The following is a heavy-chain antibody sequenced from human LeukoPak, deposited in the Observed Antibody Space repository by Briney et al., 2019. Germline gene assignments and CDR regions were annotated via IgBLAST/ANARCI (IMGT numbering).Heavy chain of an antibody. J-gene: IGHJ4*02. Sequence: GGSLRLSCAASGFTFSSYSMNWVRQAPGKGLEWVSYISSSSRTIYYADSVKGRFTISRDNAKSSLYLQMNSLTAEDTAVYYCAAGLLDYWGQGTLVTVSS. CDR2: ISSSSRTI. CDR1: GFTFSSYS. CDR3: AAGLLDY. V-gene: IGHV3-48*01.